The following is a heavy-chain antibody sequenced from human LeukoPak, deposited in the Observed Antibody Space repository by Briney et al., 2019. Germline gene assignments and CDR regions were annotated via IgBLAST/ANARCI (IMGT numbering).Heavy chain of an antibody. CDR1: GGSISSYY. J-gene: IGHJ4*02. D-gene: IGHD3-22*01. V-gene: IGHV4-59*01. CDR3: ARGGGYYYDSSGYLDY. Sequence: SETLSLTCTVSGGSISSYYWSWIRQPPGKGLGWIGYIYYSGSTNYNPSLKSRVTISVDTSKNQFSLKLSSVTAADTAVYYCARGGGYYYDSSGYLDYWGQGTLVTVSS. CDR2: IYYSGST.